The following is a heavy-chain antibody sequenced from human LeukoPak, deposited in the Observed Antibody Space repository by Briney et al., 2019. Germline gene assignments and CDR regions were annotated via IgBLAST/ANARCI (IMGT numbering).Heavy chain of an antibody. Sequence: TGGSLRLSCAASGFTFSSYGMYWVRQAPGKGLEWVANIKQDGSEKYYVDSVKGRFTISRDNAKNSLYLQMNSLRAEDTAVYYCARVYGSGSRDAFDIWGQGTMVTVSS. CDR2: IKQDGSEK. D-gene: IGHD3-10*01. CDR3: ARVYGSGSRDAFDI. V-gene: IGHV3-7*01. CDR1: GFTFSSYG. J-gene: IGHJ3*02.